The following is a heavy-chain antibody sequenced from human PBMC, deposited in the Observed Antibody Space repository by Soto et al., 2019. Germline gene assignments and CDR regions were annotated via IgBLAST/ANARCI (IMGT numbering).Heavy chain of an antibody. D-gene: IGHD3-10*01. CDR2: IYHNGNT. V-gene: IGHV4-31*03. Sequence: QVQLQESGPGLVKPSQTLSLTCNVSGVPISSGDYYWSWIRQHPGKGLEWIGYIYHNGNTHYNPSLKSRVTISLDTSKNQFSLILSSVTVADTAVYYCASEGSESYSFDHWGQGPLVTVSS. CDR1: GVPISSGDYY. CDR3: ASEGSESYSFDH. J-gene: IGHJ4*02.